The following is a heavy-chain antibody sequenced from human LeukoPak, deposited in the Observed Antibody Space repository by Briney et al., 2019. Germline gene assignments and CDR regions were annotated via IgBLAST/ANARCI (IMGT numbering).Heavy chain of an antibody. CDR2: IIPNSGGT. Sequence: ASVKVSCKASGGTFSSYAISWVRQAPGQGLEWMGGIIPNSGGTNYAQKFQGRVTMTRDTPISTAYMELSRLRSDDTAVYYCARDRCSSTSCYPPDAFDIWGQGTMVTVSS. CDR3: ARDRCSSTSCYPPDAFDI. J-gene: IGHJ3*02. D-gene: IGHD2-2*01. CDR1: GGTFSSYA. V-gene: IGHV1-2*02.